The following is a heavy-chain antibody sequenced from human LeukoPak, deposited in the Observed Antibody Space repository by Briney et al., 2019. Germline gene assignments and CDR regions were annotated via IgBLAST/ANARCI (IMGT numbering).Heavy chain of an antibody. V-gene: IGHV7-4-1*02. Sequence: GASVKVSCKASGYTFTGYAMNWVRQAPGQGLEWMGWINTNTGNPTYAQGFTGRFVFSLDASVSTAYLQISSLKAEDTAVYYCARKGYSYGVDYWGQGTLVTVSS. CDR3: ARKGYSYGVDY. CDR2: INTNTGNP. J-gene: IGHJ4*02. D-gene: IGHD5-18*01. CDR1: GYTFTGYA.